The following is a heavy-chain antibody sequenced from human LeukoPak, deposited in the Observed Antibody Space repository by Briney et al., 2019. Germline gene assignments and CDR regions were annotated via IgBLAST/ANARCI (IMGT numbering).Heavy chain of an antibody. Sequence: PGGSLRLSCAASGFTFSSYGMHWVRQAPGKGLEWVAVISYDGSNKYYADSVKGRFTISSDNSKNTLYLQMNSLRAEDTAVYYCAKDPYGSGYNWFDPWGQGTLVTVSS. V-gene: IGHV3-30*18. D-gene: IGHD3-10*01. CDR1: GFTFSSYG. J-gene: IGHJ5*02. CDR3: AKDPYGSGYNWFDP. CDR2: ISYDGSNK.